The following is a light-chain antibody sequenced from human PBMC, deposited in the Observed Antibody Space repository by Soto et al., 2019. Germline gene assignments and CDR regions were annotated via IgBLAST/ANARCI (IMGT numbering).Light chain of an antibody. J-gene: IGKJ2*01. CDR2: AAS. CDR1: QSVTNYY. V-gene: IGKV3-20*01. Sequence: EIVLTQSPGSLSLSPGERATLSCRACQSVTNYYLAWYQQKPGQAPRLLIYAASSRATGIPDRFSGSGSGTDFTLTISRLEPEDFAVYYCQQYGSSPLYTFGQGTKLEIK. CDR3: QQYGSSPLYT.